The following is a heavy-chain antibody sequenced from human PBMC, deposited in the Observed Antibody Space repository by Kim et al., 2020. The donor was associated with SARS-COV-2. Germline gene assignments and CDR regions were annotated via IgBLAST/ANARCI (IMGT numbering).Heavy chain of an antibody. D-gene: IGHD5-12*01. J-gene: IGHJ4*02. CDR1: DGSISSGSYS. Sequence: SETLSLTCAVSDGSISSGSYSWSWIRQPPGKGLECIGYIYSSGNAYYNPSLKSRVTISVDRSKNQFSLNLSSVTAADTAVYYCARDQGHGYNSFDYWGEG. CDR2: IYSSGNA. CDR3: ARDQGHGYNSFDY. V-gene: IGHV4-30-2*01.